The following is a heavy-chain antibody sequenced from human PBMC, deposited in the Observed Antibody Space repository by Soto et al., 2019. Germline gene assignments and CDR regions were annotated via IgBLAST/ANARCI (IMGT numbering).Heavy chain of an antibody. V-gene: IGHV3-33*01. CDR2: IWYDGSNK. Sequence: QVQLVESGGGVVQPGRSLRLSCAASGFTFSSYGMHWVRQAPGKGLEWVAVIWYDGSNKYYADSVKGRFTISRDNSKNTLYLQMNSLRAEDTAVYYCAREAGDYDFWSGRDAVYWGQGTLVTVSS. J-gene: IGHJ4*02. CDR1: GFTFSSYG. D-gene: IGHD3-3*01. CDR3: AREAGDYDFWSGRDAVY.